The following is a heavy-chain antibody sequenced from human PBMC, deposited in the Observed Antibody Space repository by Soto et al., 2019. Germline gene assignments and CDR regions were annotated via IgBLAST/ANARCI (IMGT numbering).Heavy chain of an antibody. Sequence: EVQLVESGGGLVKPGGSLRLSCAASGFTFSGHTINWVRQAPGKGLEWVSSVSSSSTYIDYADSVKGRFTVSRDNAEKSLYLQMNSLRAEDTAIYYCARCMGFDGSGYAFFDSWGQGTLVTVSS. J-gene: IGHJ4*02. CDR2: VSSSSTYI. CDR1: GFTFSGHT. D-gene: IGHD3-10*01. V-gene: IGHV3-21*01. CDR3: ARCMGFDGSGYAFFDS.